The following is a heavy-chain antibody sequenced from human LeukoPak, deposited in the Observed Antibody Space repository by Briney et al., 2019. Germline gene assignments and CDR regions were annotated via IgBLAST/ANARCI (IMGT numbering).Heavy chain of an antibody. CDR1: GFTVSSNY. Sequence: GGSLRLSCAASGFTVSSNYMSWVRQAPGKGLEWVSVIYSGGSTYYADSVKGRFTISRVNSKNTLYLQMNSLRAEDTAIYYCARKLSPRSFDSWGQGTLVTVSS. J-gene: IGHJ4*02. CDR2: IYSGGST. CDR3: ARKLSPRSFDS. D-gene: IGHD1-14*01. V-gene: IGHV3-53*01.